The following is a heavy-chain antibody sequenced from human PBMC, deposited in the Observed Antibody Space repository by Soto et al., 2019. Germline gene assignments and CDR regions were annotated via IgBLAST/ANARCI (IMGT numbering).Heavy chain of an antibody. J-gene: IGHJ4*02. Sequence: SETLSLTCTVSGGSIRNSDYYWVWIRQPPGKGLEWIGSTSYSGASYYNPSLRSRITFSVDTSENQFSVRLSSVTGADTAVYYCARRLRTGKYFDYWGQGTLVTVSS. CDR1: GGSIRNSDYY. CDR3: ARRLRTGKYFDY. D-gene: IGHD1-1*01. V-gene: IGHV4-39*01. CDR2: TSYSGAS.